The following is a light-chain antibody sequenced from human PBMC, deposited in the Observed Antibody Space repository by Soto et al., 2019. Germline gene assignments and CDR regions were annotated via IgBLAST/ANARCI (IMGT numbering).Light chain of an antibody. Sequence: QSALTQPRSVSGSPGQSVTLSCTGTSSDVGGYHYVSWYQHHPGKAPKIIIYDVNKRPSGVSDRFSGSKSGNTASLTISGLQTEDEADYYCSSYTGSDPVVFGSGTKVTVL. CDR1: SSDVGGYHY. J-gene: IGLJ1*01. CDR2: DVN. V-gene: IGLV2-11*01. CDR3: SSYTGSDPVV.